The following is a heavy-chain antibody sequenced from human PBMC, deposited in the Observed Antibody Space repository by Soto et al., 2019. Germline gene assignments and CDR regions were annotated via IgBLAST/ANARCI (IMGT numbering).Heavy chain of an antibody. CDR3: AREDCSSTGCYYGMDV. D-gene: IGHD2-2*01. J-gene: IGHJ6*02. CDR1: GFTFSSYA. V-gene: IGHV3-30-3*01. Sequence: GGSLRLSCAASGFTFSSYAMHWVRQAPGKGLEWVAVISYDGSNKYYADSVKGRFTISRDNSKNTLYLQMNSLRAEDTAVYYCAREDCSSTGCYYGMDVWGQGTTVTVSS. CDR2: ISYDGSNK.